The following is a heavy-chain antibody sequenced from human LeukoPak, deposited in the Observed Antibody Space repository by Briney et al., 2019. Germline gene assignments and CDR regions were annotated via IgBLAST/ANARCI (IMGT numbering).Heavy chain of an antibody. CDR1: GGSISSGSYY. J-gene: IGHJ4*02. V-gene: IGHV4-61*02. CDR2: IYTSGST. D-gene: IGHD5-24*01. CDR3: ARGRRDGARAYFDY. Sequence: PSQTLSLTCTVSGGSISSGSYYWSWIRQPAGKGLEWIGRIYTSGSTHYNPSLKSRVTISVDTSKNQFSLKLSSVTAADTAVYYCARGRRDGARAYFDYWGQGTLVTVSS.